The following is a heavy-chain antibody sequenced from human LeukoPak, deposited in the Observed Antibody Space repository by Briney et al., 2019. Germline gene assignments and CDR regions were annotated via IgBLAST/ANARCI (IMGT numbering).Heavy chain of an antibody. CDR2: ISYDGSNK. CDR3: ARDQGGIDY. D-gene: IGHD1-26*01. CDR1: GFTFSSYA. V-gene: IGHV3-30-3*01. Sequence: GGSLRLSCAASGFTFSSYAMHWVRQAPGKGLEWVAVISYDGSNKYYADSVKGRFTISRDNAKNSLYLQMNSLRDEDTAVYYCARDQGGIDYWGQGTLVTVSS. J-gene: IGHJ4*02.